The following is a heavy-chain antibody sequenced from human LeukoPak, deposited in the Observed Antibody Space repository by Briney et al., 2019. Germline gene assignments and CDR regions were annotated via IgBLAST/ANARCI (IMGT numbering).Heavy chain of an antibody. CDR3: ARAAVTTSRYFQH. J-gene: IGHJ1*01. Sequence: PSETLSLTCTVSGCSISSYYWSWIRQPPGKGLEWIGYIYYSGSANYNPSLKSRVTISEDTSKNQLSLKLSSVTAADTAVYYCARAAVTTSRYFQHWGQGTLVTVSS. D-gene: IGHD4-17*01. CDR2: IYYSGSA. CDR1: GCSISSYY. V-gene: IGHV4-59*01.